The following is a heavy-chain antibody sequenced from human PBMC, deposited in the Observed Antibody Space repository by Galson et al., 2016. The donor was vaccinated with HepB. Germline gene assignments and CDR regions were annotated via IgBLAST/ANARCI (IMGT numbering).Heavy chain of an antibody. CDR2: ISSDGDDT. CDR1: VFSFRTSA. V-gene: IGHV3-23*01. Sequence: SLRLSCEASVFSFRTSAMSWVRQAPGKGLEWVLLISSDGDDTYDADSVKGRLLLPRDNSENTPHLQINTLRAEETAVSYCAKGFCRGCSGYLLRVNYHYGIDVWGQGTTVTVSS. D-gene: IGHD2-15*01. J-gene: IGHJ6*02. CDR3: AKGFCRGCSGYLLRVNYHYGIDV.